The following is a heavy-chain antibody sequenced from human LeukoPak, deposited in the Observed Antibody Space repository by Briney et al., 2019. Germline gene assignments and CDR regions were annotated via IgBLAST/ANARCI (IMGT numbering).Heavy chain of an antibody. CDR1: GYTFTGYY. V-gene: IGHV1-2*02. D-gene: IGHD3-10*01. CDR2: INPNSGGT. Sequence: ASVKVSCKASGYTFTGYYMHWVRQAPGQGLEWMGWINPNSGGTNYAQKFQGRVTMTRDTSISTAYMELSRLRSDDTAVYYCAREDYYGSGSYFDYWGQGTLVTVSS. J-gene: IGHJ4*02. CDR3: AREDYYGSGSYFDY.